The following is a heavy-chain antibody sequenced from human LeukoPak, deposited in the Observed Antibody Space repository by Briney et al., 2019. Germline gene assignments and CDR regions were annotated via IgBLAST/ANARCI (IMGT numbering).Heavy chain of an antibody. V-gene: IGHV3-7*01. CDR1: GFTFSSYW. J-gene: IGHJ4*02. Sequence: GGSLRLSCAASGFTFSSYWMSWVRQAPGKGREWVANIKQDGTEKYYVDSVKGRFTISKDNAKNSLYLQMNSLRAEDTAVYYCARDRANGVDYWGQGTLVTVSS. CDR2: IKQDGTEK. CDR3: ARDRANGVDY.